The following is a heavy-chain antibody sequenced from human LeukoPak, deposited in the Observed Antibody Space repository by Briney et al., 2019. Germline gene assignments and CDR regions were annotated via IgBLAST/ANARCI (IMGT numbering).Heavy chain of an antibody. CDR2: IYYSGNT. V-gene: IGHV4-59*01. Sequence: SETLSLTCTVSGGSPSSYYWSWIRQPPGKGLEWIGYIYYSGNTYYNPSLKSRVTISVDTSENQFSLKLNSVTAADTAVYYCARNKPLGPFAFWGQGTMVTVSS. CDR3: ARNKPLGPFAF. CDR1: GGSPSSYY. J-gene: IGHJ3*01. D-gene: IGHD1/OR15-1a*01.